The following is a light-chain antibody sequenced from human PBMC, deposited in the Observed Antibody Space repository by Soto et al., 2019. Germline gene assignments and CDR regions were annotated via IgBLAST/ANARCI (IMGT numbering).Light chain of an antibody. CDR2: GAS. CDR3: QQYGSSVFT. CDR1: QTVTTNY. Sequence: ETVLKQSPGTLHLSPGETATISCRATQTVTTNYLAWYQQKPDQAPRLRIYGASSRATGIPDRFSGSGSGTDCPRTISRLEPDECAVYYGQQYGSSVFTFGQGTKRDIK. J-gene: IGKJ2*01. V-gene: IGKV3-20*01.